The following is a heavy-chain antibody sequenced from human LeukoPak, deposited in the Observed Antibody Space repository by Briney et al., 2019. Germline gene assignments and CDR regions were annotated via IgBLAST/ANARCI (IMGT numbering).Heavy chain of an antibody. Sequence: GGSLRLSCVASEFTFSWYWMSWVRQAPGKGLEWVASINQDGSDEYYVDSVKGRFTISRDNAKNSLYLQMNSLRAEDTAVYYCARDGFGLAVTEGNYWGQGTLVTVSS. CDR1: EFTFSWYW. D-gene: IGHD2-21*02. CDR2: INQDGSDE. CDR3: ARDGFGLAVTEGNY. V-gene: IGHV3-7*01. J-gene: IGHJ4*02.